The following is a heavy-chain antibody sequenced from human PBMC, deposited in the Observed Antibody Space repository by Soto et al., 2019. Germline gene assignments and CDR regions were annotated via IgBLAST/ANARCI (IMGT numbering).Heavy chain of an antibody. Sequence: QVQLVQSGAELKKPGASVKVSCKASGYTFSNYDMNWVRQATGQGPEWIGWVNPNNGDTGYAQKFQGRVTVTTDTSTPTAYMELTSLRSEDTDIYYCAKVSRKGSAIDFDYWGQGTLITVSS. V-gene: IGHV1-8*01. CDR3: AKVSRKGSAIDFDY. D-gene: IGHD3-10*01. J-gene: IGHJ4*02. CDR1: GYTFSNYD. CDR2: VNPNNGDT.